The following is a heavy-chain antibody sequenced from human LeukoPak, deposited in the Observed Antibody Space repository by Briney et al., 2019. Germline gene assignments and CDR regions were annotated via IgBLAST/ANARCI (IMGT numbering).Heavy chain of an antibody. D-gene: IGHD6-19*01. CDR3: ARGTFSSGWLNYYYYGMDV. J-gene: IGHJ6*02. CDR2: FDPEDGET. V-gene: IGHV1-24*01. CDR1: GYTLTELS. Sequence: ASVKVSCKVSGYTLTELSMHWVRQAPGKGLEWMGGFDPEDGETIYAQKFQGRVTMTRNTSISTAYMELSSLRSEDTAVYYCARGTFSSGWLNYYYYGMDVWGQGTTVTVSS.